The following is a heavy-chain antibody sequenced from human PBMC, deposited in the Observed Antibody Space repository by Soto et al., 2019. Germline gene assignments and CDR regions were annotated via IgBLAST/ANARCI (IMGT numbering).Heavy chain of an antibody. D-gene: IGHD3-22*01. CDR3: VRDQLYYYDIFGRPLNGFDI. CDR1: GFTFSNYA. CDR2: ISSNGDTT. J-gene: IGHJ3*02. V-gene: IGHV3-64*01. Sequence: GGSMRVSCAASGFTFSNYARHWVRQTPGKGLEYVSAISSNGDTTYYANSVKGRFTISRDNADNSLYLQMNSLGAEDTAVYYCVRDQLYYYDIFGRPLNGFDIWGQGTMVTVSS.